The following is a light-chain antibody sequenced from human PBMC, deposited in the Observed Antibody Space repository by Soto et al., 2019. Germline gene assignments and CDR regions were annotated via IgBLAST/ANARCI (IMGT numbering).Light chain of an antibody. CDR2: DAS. Sequence: IQMTHSPSTLSASVGYSLTKTGRYSQSISSWLAWYQQKPGKAPKLLIYDASSLESGVPSRFSGSGSGTEFTLTISSLQPDDFATYYCQQYNSYSPITFGQGTRLEIK. J-gene: IGKJ5*01. CDR1: QSISSW. CDR3: QQYNSYSPIT. V-gene: IGKV1-5*01.